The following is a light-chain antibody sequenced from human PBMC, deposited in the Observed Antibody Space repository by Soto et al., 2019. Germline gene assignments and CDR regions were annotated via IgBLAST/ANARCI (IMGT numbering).Light chain of an antibody. CDR3: QQYNSWTTIT. J-gene: IGKJ5*01. Sequence: EIVMTQSPATLSVSPGERATLSCRASQSISSKLGWYQQRPGQARRLLIYGASTRATGIPARFSGSGSGTEFTLTISSLQSEDSAVYYCQQYNSWTTITFGQGTRLEIK. V-gene: IGKV3-15*01. CDR2: GAS. CDR1: QSISSK.